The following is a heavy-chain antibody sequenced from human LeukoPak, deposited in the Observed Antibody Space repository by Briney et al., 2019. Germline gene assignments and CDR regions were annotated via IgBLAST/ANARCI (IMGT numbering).Heavy chain of an antibody. CDR3: AREVDTAMVFDY. D-gene: IGHD5-18*01. CDR2: IDYSGST. CDR1: GDSISTYY. J-gene: IGHJ4*02. Sequence: SETLSLTCTVSGDSISTYYWTWIRQPPGKELEWIGYIDYSGSTNYNPSLKSRLTISIDTSKNQFSLKLSSVTAADTAVYYCAREVDTAMVFDYWGQGTLVTVSS. V-gene: IGHV4-59*01.